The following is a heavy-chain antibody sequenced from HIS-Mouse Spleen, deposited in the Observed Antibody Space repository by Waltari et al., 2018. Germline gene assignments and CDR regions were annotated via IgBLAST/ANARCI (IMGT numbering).Heavy chain of an antibody. CDR3: ARIAEGYSSGWYAFDY. CDR1: GFSLSTSGMC. CDR2: IDWDDDK. D-gene: IGHD6-19*01. V-gene: IGHV2-70*15. J-gene: IGHJ4*02. Sequence: QVTLRESGPALVKPTQTLPLTCTFSGFSLSTSGMCVSCIRQPPWKALEWLARIDWDDDKYYSTSLKSRLTMSQEPSKNQVVLTMTNMDPVDTATYYCARIAEGYSSGWYAFDYWGQGTLVTVSS.